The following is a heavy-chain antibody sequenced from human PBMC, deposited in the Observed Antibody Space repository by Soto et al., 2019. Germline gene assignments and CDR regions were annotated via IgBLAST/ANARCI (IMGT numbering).Heavy chain of an antibody. CDR3: ARDEGAAAGFFKN. CDR1: GGSISSGGYY. Sequence: SETLSLTCTVSGGSISSGGYYWSWIRQHPGKGLEWIGYIYYSGSTYYNPSLKSRVTISVDTSKNQFSLKLSSVTAADTAVYYCARDEGAAAGFFKNWGQGTLVTVSS. V-gene: IGHV4-31*03. D-gene: IGHD6-13*01. CDR2: IYYSGST. J-gene: IGHJ4*02.